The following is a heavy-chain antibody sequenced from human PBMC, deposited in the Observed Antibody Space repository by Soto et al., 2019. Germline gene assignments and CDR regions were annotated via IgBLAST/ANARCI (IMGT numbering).Heavy chain of an antibody. CDR1: GGTFNNYA. J-gene: IGHJ6*02. V-gene: IGHV1-69*06. CDR2: IVPIFGTP. D-gene: IGHD5-12*01. Sequence: SVKVSCKASGGTFNNYAITWVRQAPGQGLEWMGGIVPIFGTPKYAQKFQGRVTITADKSTNMAYMELGSLRSEDTAVYFCARDHYDRTGHDKYYYYGMEDCGQRTTVTVSS. CDR3: ARDHYDRTGHDKYYYYGMED.